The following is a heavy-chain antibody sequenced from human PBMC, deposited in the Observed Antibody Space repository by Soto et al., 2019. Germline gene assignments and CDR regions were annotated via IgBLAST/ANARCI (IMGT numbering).Heavy chain of an antibody. CDR2: IYYSGST. D-gene: IGHD3-10*01. V-gene: IGHV4-59*08. J-gene: IGHJ4*02. Sequence: NPSETLSLTCTVSGGPISSYYWSWIRQPPGKGLEWIGYIYYSGSTNYNPSLKSRVTISVDTSKNQFSLNLSSVTAAATAVYYCASMGYHYGSGSYPLDYWGQGTLVTVSS. CDR3: ASMGYHYGSGSYPLDY. CDR1: GGPISSYY.